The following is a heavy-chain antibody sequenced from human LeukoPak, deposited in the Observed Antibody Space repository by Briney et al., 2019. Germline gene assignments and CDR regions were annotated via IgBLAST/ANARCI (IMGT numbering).Heavy chain of an antibody. J-gene: IGHJ4*02. Sequence: ASVKVSCKASGYTLTELSMHWVRQAPGKGLEWMGGFDPEDGETIYAQKFQGRVTMTEDTSTDTAYMELSSLRSEDTAVYYCATGYDYGDYLDYWGQGTLVTVSS. CDR1: GYTLTELS. V-gene: IGHV1-24*01. CDR3: ATGYDYGDYLDY. D-gene: IGHD4-17*01. CDR2: FDPEDGET.